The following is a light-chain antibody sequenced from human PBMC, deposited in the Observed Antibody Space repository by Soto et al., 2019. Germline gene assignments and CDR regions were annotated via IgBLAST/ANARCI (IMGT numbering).Light chain of an antibody. Sequence: QSALTQPASVSGSPGQSITISCTGTSSDVGGYKYVSWYQQHPGKAPKLMIYEVSNRPSGVSNRFSGSKSGNTASLTISGLQAEEEADYYCSSYTSSSSYVFGTGTKVTVL. CDR3: SSYTSSSSYV. J-gene: IGLJ1*01. CDR1: SSDVGGYKY. V-gene: IGLV2-14*01. CDR2: EVS.